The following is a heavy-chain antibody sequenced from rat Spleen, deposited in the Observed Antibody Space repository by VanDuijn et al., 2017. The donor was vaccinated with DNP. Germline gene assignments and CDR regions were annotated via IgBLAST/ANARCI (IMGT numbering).Heavy chain of an antibody. CDR2: ITGGGGTT. CDR1: GFTFNKYW. J-gene: IGHJ2*01. V-gene: IGHV5-31*01. Sequence: EVQLVESGGDLVQPGRSLKVSCVVSGFTFNKYWMTWIRQVPGKGLEWIASITGGGGTTSYPDSVKGRFTISRDDARNTLSLQMNSLRSEDMATYYCARNNIGTRGDYWGQGVMVTVSS. D-gene: IGHD1-5*01. CDR3: ARNNIGTRGDY.